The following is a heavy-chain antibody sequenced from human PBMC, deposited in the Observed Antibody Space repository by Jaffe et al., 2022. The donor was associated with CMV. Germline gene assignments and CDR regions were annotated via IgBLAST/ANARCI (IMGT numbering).Heavy chain of an antibody. Sequence: QLQLQESGPGLVKPSETLSLTCTVSGGSISSSSYYWGWIRQPPGKGLEWIGSIYYSGSTYYNPSLKSRVTISVDTSKNQFSLKLSSVTAADTAVYYCARQFGLSIYDFWSGYNNWFDPWGQGTLVTVSS. CDR1: GGSISSSSYY. CDR2: IYYSGST. V-gene: IGHV4-39*01. J-gene: IGHJ5*02. CDR3: ARQFGLSIYDFWSGYNNWFDP. D-gene: IGHD3-3*01.